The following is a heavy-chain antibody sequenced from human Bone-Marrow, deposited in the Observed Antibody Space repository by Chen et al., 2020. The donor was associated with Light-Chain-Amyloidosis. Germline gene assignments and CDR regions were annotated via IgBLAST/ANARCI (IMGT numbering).Heavy chain of an antibody. Sequence: QVQLQQWGAGLLKPSETLSLTCAVYGGAFSGYFWSWIRQPPGKGLEWIGEINQFGSANYNPSLESRVTISLDTSKNQWSLSLNSVTAADTAVYHCATFRAWLGEFDYWGQGTLVTVSS. D-gene: IGHD3-10*01. CDR2: INQFGSA. CDR1: GGAFSGYF. J-gene: IGHJ4*02. V-gene: IGHV4-34*01. CDR3: ATFRAWLGEFDY.